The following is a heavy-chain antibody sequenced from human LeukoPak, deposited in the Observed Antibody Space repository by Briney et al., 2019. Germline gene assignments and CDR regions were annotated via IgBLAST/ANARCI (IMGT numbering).Heavy chain of an antibody. CDR1: GFTFSSYA. D-gene: IGHD3-10*01. Sequence: SGRSLRLSCAASGFTFSSYAMHWVRQAPGKGLEWVAVISYDGSNKYYADSVKGRFTISRDNSKNTLYLQMNSLRAEDTAVYYCAKSIELWFGEFDYWGQGTLVTVSS. CDR3: AKSIELWFGEFDY. J-gene: IGHJ4*02. CDR2: ISYDGSNK. V-gene: IGHV3-30*01.